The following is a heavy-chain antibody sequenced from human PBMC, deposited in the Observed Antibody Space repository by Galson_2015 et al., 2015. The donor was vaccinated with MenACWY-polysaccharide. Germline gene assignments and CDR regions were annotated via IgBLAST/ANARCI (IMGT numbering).Heavy chain of an antibody. V-gene: IGHV3-30-3*01. D-gene: IGHD3-9*01. Sequence: SLRLSCAVSGFIFSNHAMHWVRQAPGKGLEWVGVISYDGNNKYYADSVKGRITISRDDSQNTLFLQLNSLRAEDTAVYYCARDASPLGRYFDSKGWDYWGQGSLVTVSS. CDR2: ISYDGNNK. J-gene: IGHJ4*02. CDR3: ARDASPLGRYFDSKGWDY. CDR1: GFIFSNHA.